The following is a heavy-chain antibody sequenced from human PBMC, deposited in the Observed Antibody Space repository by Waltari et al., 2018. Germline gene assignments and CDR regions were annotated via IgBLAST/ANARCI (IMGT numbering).Heavy chain of an antibody. D-gene: IGHD6-13*01. V-gene: IGHV4-34*01. CDR1: GGSFSGYY. J-gene: IGHJ3*02. CDR2: ITHIGST. Sequence: QVQLQQWGAGLLKPSETLSLTCAVYGGSFSGYYWSWLRQPPGTGLEWIGEITHIGSTNDNRSLKRRVTISGDRSKNQFSLKLSSGTAAETAVYYWAGGLRIALGAFDIWGQGTMVTVSS. CDR3: AGGLRIALGAFDI.